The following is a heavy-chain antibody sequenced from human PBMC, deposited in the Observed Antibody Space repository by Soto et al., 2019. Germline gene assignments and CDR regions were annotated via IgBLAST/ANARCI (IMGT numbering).Heavy chain of an antibody. V-gene: IGHV3-23*01. J-gene: IGHJ6*02. D-gene: IGHD4-17*01. CDR1: GVPFCIQV. CDR2: ISGSGGST. CDR3: AKGVTVDYYYGMDV. Sequence: PAGCVRLCCAPSGVPFCIQVLSWVRQATGKGLEWVSYISGSGGSTYYADSVKGRFTISRDNSKNTLHLQMNSLRAEDTAVYHCAKGVTVDYYYGMDVWGQGTTVNVSS.